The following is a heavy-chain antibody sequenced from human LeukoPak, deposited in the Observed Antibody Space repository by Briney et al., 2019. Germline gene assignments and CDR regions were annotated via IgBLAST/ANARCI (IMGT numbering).Heavy chain of an antibody. Sequence: SETLSLTCTVSGGSISNSDYSWGWIRQPPGKGLECIGTIYYSGSTYYKSSLKSRVTISVDTSKNQFSLKLSSVTAADTAVYYCAREGYSYGPYFDYWGQGTLVTVSS. D-gene: IGHD5-18*01. CDR2: IYYSGST. J-gene: IGHJ4*02. V-gene: IGHV4-39*07. CDR3: AREGYSYGPYFDY. CDR1: GGSISNSDYS.